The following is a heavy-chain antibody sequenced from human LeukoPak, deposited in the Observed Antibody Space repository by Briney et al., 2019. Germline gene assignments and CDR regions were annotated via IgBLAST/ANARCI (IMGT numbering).Heavy chain of an antibody. CDR3: AREGSSNWFDP. CDR2: IYYSGST. J-gene: IGHJ5*02. CDR1: GGSISSYY. V-gene: IGHV4-59*01. D-gene: IGHD6-6*01. Sequence: SETLSLTCTVSGGSISSYYWSWIRQPPGKGLEWIGYIYYSGSTNYNPSLKSRVTISVDTSKNQFSLKLSSVTAADTAVYYCAREGSSNWFDPWGQGTLVTVSS.